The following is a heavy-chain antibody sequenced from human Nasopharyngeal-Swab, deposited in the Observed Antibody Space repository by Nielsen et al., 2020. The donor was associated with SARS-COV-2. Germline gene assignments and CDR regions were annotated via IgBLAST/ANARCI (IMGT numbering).Heavy chain of an antibody. CDR3: ARGLSGVVPAPILGLGPYYYFYYMDV. CDR2: INHSGST. Sequence: SAPLSLTCAVSGGSFNANYWGWIRQPPGKGLEWIGEINHSGSTNYNQSLNSRVTISVDTSKSQFSLKLTSVTAADTSVYYCARGLSGVVPAPILGLGPYYYFYYMDVWGKGTTVTVSS. D-gene: IGHD2-2*01. CDR1: GGSFNANY. V-gene: IGHV4-34*01. J-gene: IGHJ6*03.